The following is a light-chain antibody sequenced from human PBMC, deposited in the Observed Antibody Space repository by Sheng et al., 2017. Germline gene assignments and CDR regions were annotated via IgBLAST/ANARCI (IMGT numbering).Light chain of an antibody. CDR3: QNYHTAPFT. Sequence: DIQMTQSPSSLSASVGDRVTITCRASRGISNYLAWYQQTPGKAPKLLIGAASTLQSGVPSRFSGSGSGTDFTLTISSLQPEDVATYYCQNYHTAPFTFGPGTKVEIK. V-gene: IGKV1-27*01. J-gene: IGKJ3*01. CDR2: AAS. CDR1: RGISNY.